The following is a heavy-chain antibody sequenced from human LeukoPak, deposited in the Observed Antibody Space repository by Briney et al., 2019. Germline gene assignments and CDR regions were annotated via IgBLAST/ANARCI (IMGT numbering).Heavy chain of an antibody. CDR1: GFTFSGYT. Sequence: VGSLRLSCAASGFTFSGYTLNWVRQAPGKGLEWVSYISRTSDTVSYADSVKGRFTISRDNAKNSLYLQMSSLRAEDTAVYYCARDYGYAFDTWGQGTMVTVSS. CDR3: ARDYGYAFDT. CDR2: ISRTSDTV. V-gene: IGHV3-48*01. J-gene: IGHJ3*02. D-gene: IGHD3-16*01.